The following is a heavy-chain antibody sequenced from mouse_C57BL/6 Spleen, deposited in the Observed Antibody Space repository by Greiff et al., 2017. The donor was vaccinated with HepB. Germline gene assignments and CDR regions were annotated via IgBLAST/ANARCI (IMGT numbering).Heavy chain of an antibody. Sequence: VQLQQPGAELVMPGASVKLSCKASGYTFTSYWMHWVKQRPGQGLEWIGEIDPSDSYTNYNQKFKGKSTLTVDKSSSTAYMQLSSLTSEDSAVYYCARQGITTVVVDYWGQGTTLTVSS. CDR3: ARQGITTVVVDY. V-gene: IGHV1-69*01. CDR1: GYTFTSYW. CDR2: IDPSDSYT. J-gene: IGHJ2*01. D-gene: IGHD1-1*01.